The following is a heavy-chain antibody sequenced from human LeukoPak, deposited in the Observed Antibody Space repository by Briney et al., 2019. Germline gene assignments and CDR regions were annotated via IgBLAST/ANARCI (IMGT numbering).Heavy chain of an antibody. Sequence: PGGSLRLSCAASGFTVSSNYMSWVRQAPGKGLEWVSVIYNAGSTYYADSVKGRFTISRDNSKNTLYLQMNSLRAEDTAVYYCASNIPTTYYYDSSGYYSDWGQGTLVTVSS. J-gene: IGHJ4*02. CDR2: IYNAGST. CDR3: ASNIPTTYYYDSSGYYSD. V-gene: IGHV3-66*01. CDR1: GFTVSSNY. D-gene: IGHD3-22*01.